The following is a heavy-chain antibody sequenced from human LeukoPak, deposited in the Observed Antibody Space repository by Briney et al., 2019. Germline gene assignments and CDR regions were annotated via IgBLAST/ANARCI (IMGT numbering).Heavy chain of an antibody. CDR3: AKGESSSSYHPNLDY. D-gene: IGHD6-6*01. J-gene: IGHJ4*02. Sequence: PGGSLRLSCAASGFTFSSYAMSWVRQAPGKGLEWVSAISGSGGSTYYADSVKGRFTISRDNSKNTLYLQMNSLRAEDTAVYYCAKGESSSSYHPNLDYWGQGTLVTVSS. CDR2: ISGSGGST. CDR1: GFTFSSYA. V-gene: IGHV3-23*01.